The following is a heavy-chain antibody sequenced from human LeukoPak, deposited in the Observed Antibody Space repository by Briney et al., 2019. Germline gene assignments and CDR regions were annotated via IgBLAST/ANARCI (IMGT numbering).Heavy chain of an antibody. CDR1: GYTFTGYY. J-gene: IGHJ4*02. D-gene: IGHD2-2*01. CDR2: INPNSGGT. Sequence: ASVKVSCKASGYTFTGYYMHWVRQAPGQGLEWMGWINPNSGGTNYAQKFQGRVTMTRDTSISTAYMELSRLRSDDTAVYYCARGECNSCTWGYYFDYWGQGTLVTVSS. V-gene: IGHV1-2*02. CDR3: ARGECNSCTWGYYFDY.